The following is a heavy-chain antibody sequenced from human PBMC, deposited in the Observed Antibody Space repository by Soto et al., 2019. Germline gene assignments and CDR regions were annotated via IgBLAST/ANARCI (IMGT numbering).Heavy chain of an antibody. Sequence: GESLKISCKGSGYSFTSYWIGWVRQMPGKGLEWMGIIYPGDSDTRYSPSFQGQVTISADKSISTAYLQWSSLKASDTAMYYCASYYGSGSYSQAYYYYGMDVWGQGTTVTVSS. CDR2: IYPGDSDT. CDR1: GYSFTSYW. CDR3: ASYYGSGSYSQAYYYYGMDV. D-gene: IGHD3-10*01. V-gene: IGHV5-51*01. J-gene: IGHJ6*02.